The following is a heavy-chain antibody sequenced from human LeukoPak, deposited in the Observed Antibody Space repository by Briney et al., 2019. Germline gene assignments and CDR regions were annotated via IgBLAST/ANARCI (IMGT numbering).Heavy chain of an antibody. CDR1: GFTFSSYA. J-gene: IGHJ4*02. D-gene: IGHD3-22*01. Sequence: GGSLRLSCAASGFTFSSYAMSWVRQAPGKGLEWVSVIYSGGSTYYADSVKGRFTISRDNSKNTLYLQMNSLRAEDTAVYYCARGLYYYDSSGYYQYYFDYWGQGTLVTVSS. CDR2: IYSGGST. V-gene: IGHV3-66*02. CDR3: ARGLYYYDSSGYYQYYFDY.